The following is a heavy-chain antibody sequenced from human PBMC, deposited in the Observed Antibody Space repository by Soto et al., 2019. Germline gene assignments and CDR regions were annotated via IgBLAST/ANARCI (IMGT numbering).Heavy chain of an antibody. J-gene: IGHJ4*02. CDR1: GFTFENFW. D-gene: IGHD3-10*01. CDR3: ARELGFGELLSEQFFFDL. Sequence: EVQLVESGGGVVQPGGSLTLSCEASGFTFENFWMSWVRQTPGKGLEWVANIQQTGSEKNYVDSVKGRFTISRDNAKKSLLLHMTSLRGEDTAIYYCARELGFGELLSEQFFFDLWGQGTLVAVSS. V-gene: IGHV3-7*01. CDR2: IQQTGSEK.